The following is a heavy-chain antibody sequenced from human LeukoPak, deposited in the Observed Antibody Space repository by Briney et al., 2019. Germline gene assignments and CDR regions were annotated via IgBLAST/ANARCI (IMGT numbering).Heavy chain of an antibody. D-gene: IGHD2-15*01. V-gene: IGHV1-2*02. J-gene: IGHJ3*02. CDR1: GYTFTDYY. Sequence: GASVKVSCKASGYTFTDYYLHWVRQAPGQGLEWMGWINPNSGGTNYAQKFQGRVTITADESTSTAYMELSSLRSEDTAVYYCASQNPAAVAFDIWGQGTMVTVSS. CDR3: ASQNPAAVAFDI. CDR2: INPNSGGT.